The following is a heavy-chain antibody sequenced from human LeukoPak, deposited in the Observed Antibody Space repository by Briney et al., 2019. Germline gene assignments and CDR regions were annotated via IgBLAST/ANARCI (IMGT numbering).Heavy chain of an antibody. CDR3: ARGRLYSSGYSSRYYYMDV. CDR2: MNPNSGNT. V-gene: IGHV1-8*01. J-gene: IGHJ6*03. CDR1: GYTFTSYD. Sequence: ASVKVFCKASGYTFTSYDINWVRQATGQGLEWMGWMNPNSGNTGYAQKFQGRVTMTRNTSISTAYMELSSLRSEDTAVYYCARGRLYSSGYSSRYYYMDVWGKGTTVTVSS. D-gene: IGHD3-22*01.